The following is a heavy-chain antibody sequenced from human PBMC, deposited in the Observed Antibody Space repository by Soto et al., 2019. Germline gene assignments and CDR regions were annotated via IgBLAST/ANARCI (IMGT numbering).Heavy chain of an antibody. CDR3: ARNDSPAGYYYGMDV. J-gene: IGHJ6*02. D-gene: IGHD3-22*01. CDR1: GYSFTGYW. Sequence: GESLKISCKGSGYSFTGYWISWVRQMPGKGLEWMGRIDPSDSYTNYSPSFQGHVTISADKSISTAYLQWSSLKASDTAMYYCARNDSPAGYYYGMDVWGQGTTVTVSS. CDR2: IDPSDSYT. V-gene: IGHV5-10-1*01.